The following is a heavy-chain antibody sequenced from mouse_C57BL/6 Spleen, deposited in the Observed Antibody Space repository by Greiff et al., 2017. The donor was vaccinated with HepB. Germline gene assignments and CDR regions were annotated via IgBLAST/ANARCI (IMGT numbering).Heavy chain of an antibody. D-gene: IGHD1-1*01. CDR3: ARTGIYYYGSSPYWYFDV. Sequence: QVQLQQPGAELVMPGASVKLSCKASGYTFTSYWMHWVKQRPGQGLEWIGEIDPSDSYTNYNQKFKGKSTLTVDKSSSTAYMQLSSLTSEDSAVYYRARTGIYYYGSSPYWYFDVWGTGTTVTVSS. J-gene: IGHJ1*03. CDR2: IDPSDSYT. CDR1: GYTFTSYW. V-gene: IGHV1-69*01.